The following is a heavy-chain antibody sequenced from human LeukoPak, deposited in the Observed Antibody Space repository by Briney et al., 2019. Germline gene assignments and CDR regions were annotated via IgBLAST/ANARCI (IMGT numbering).Heavy chain of an antibody. Sequence: LSGGSLRLSCAASGFTSTTYWMSWVRQAPGKGLEWVSYISSSGSTIYYADSVKGRFTISRDNAKNSLYLQMNSLRAEDTAVYYCAELGITMIGGVWGKGTTVTISS. D-gene: IGHD3-10*02. CDR2: ISSSGSTI. V-gene: IGHV3-48*04. CDR1: GFTSTTYW. J-gene: IGHJ6*04. CDR3: AELGITMIGGV.